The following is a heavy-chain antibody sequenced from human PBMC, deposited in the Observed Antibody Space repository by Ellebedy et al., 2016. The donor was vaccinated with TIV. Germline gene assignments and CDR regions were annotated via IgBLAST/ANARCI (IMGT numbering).Heavy chain of an antibody. V-gene: IGHV3-23*01. CDR3: AKPKTTGWWGGPFDY. J-gene: IGHJ4*02. CDR2: HSATTGAT. Sequence: GESLKISCEASGFAFDTYAMTWVRQAPGKGLEWVSTHSATTGATFYADSVEGRFTISRDNSKNILYLQMNSLGAEDTAIYYCAKPKTTGWWGGPFDYWGQGTLVTVSS. D-gene: IGHD2-15*01. CDR1: GFAFDTYA.